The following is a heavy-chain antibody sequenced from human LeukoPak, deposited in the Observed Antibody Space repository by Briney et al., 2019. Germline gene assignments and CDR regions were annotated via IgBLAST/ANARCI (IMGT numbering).Heavy chain of an antibody. Sequence: PSETLSLTCAVYGGSFSGYYWSWIRQPPGKGLEWIGEIDHSGSTNYNPSLKSRVTISVDTSKHQFSLNLSSVTAADTAVYYCARAPSRRAFDYWGQGTLVTVSS. V-gene: IGHV4-34*01. CDR3: ARAPSRRAFDY. D-gene: IGHD1-26*01. CDR1: GGSFSGYY. CDR2: IDHSGST. J-gene: IGHJ4*02.